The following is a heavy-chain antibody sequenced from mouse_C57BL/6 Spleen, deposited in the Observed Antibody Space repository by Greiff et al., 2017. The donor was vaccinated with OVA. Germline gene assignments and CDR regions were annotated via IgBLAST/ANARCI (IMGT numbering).Heavy chain of an antibody. CDR1: GFNIKDDY. CDR2: IDPENGDT. Sequence: EVQLQQSGAELVRPGASVKLSCTASGFNIKDDYMHWVKQRPEQGLEWIGWIDPENGDTEYASKFQGKATITADTSSNTAYLQLSSLTSEYSAFYYSTTGSGYRNDWGQGTTLTVSS. J-gene: IGHJ2*01. CDR3: TTGSGYRND. V-gene: IGHV14-4*01. D-gene: IGHD3-2*02.